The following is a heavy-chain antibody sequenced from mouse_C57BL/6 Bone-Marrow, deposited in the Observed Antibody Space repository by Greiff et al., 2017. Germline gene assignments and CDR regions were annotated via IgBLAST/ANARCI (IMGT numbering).Heavy chain of an antibody. V-gene: IGHV1-22*01. Sequence: DVKLQESGPELVKPGASVKMSCKASGYTFTDYNMHWVKQSHGKSLEWIGYINPNNGGTSYNQKFKGKATLTVNKSSSTAYMELRSLTSEDSAVYYCAPELWLRGYFDVWGTGTTVTVSS. J-gene: IGHJ1*03. CDR1: GYTFTDYN. CDR2: INPNNGGT. D-gene: IGHD2-2*01. CDR3: APELWLRGYFDV.